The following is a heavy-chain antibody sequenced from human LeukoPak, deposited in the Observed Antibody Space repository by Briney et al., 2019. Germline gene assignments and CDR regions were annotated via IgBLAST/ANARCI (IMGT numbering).Heavy chain of an antibody. CDR2: INPNSGGT. Sequence: GASVKVSCKASGYTFTGYYMHWVRQAPGQGLEWMGRINPNSGGTNYAQKFQGRVTMTKDTSISTAYMDLSRLTSDDTAVYYCASLTIGWYSSDYFQQWGQGTLVTVSS. CDR3: ASLTIGWYSSDYFQQ. J-gene: IGHJ1*01. D-gene: IGHD6-19*01. V-gene: IGHV1-2*06. CDR1: GYTFTGYY.